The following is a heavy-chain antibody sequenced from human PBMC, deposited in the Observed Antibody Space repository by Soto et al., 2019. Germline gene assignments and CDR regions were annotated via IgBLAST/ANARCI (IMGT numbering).Heavy chain of an antibody. D-gene: IGHD2-15*01. Sequence: QVQLVQSGAEVKKPGSSVKVSCKASGGTFSSYAISWVRQAPGQGLEWMGGIIPIFGTANYAQKFQGRVTITADESTSTGYMELSSLRSEDTAVYYCASMVVVAATPTYYYYYGMDVWGQGTTVTVSS. V-gene: IGHV1-69*01. CDR1: GGTFSSYA. J-gene: IGHJ6*02. CDR3: ASMVVVAATPTYYYYYGMDV. CDR2: IIPIFGTA.